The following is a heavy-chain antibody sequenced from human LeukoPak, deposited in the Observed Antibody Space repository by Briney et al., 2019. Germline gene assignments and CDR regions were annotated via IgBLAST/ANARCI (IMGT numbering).Heavy chain of an antibody. CDR3: ARVGAPNYDFWSGYLRYYYYYYYMDV. V-gene: IGHV4-39*01. D-gene: IGHD3-3*01. CDR2: IYYSGST. J-gene: IGHJ6*03. CDR1: GGSISSSSYY. Sequence: SETLSLTCTVSGGSISSSSYYWGWIRQPPGKGLEWIGSIYYSGSTYYNPSLKSRVTISVDTSKNPFSLKLSSVTAADTAVYYCARVGAPNYDFWSGYLRYYYYYYYMDVWGKGTTVTVSS.